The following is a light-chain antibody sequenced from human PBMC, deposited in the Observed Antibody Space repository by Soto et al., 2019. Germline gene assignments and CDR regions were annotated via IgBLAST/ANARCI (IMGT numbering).Light chain of an antibody. CDR2: GAS. V-gene: IGKV3-15*01. CDR3: QGVDT. CDR1: QSVSSN. J-gene: IGKJ2*01. Sequence: EIVMTQSPATLSVSPGERATLSCRASQSVSSNLAWYQQKPGQAPRLLIYGASTRATGIPARFSGSGSGTEFTLTISSLQSEDFAVYYCQGVDTFGQGTKLEIK.